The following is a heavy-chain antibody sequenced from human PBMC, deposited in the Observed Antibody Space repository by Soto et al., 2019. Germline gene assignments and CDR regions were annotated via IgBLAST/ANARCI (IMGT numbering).Heavy chain of an antibody. CDR2: MYSGGRT. Sequence: EVQLVESGGGLVQPGGSLRLSCAASGFTVSSNYMSWVRQAPGKGLEWVSVMYSGGRTYYADSVKGRFTISRDNSKNTLYLQMNSLSAEDTAVYYCASIVRNDYWGQGTLVTVSS. J-gene: IGHJ4*02. CDR3: ASIVRNDY. CDR1: GFTVSSNY. D-gene: IGHD3-10*01. V-gene: IGHV3-66*01.